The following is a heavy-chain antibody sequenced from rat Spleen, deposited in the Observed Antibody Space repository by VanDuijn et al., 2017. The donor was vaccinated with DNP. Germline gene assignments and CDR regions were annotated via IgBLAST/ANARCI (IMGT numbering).Heavy chain of an antibody. D-gene: IGHD1-1*01. Sequence: EVQLQESGPGLVKPSQSLSLTCSVTGYSITSGYGWNWIRTFPGDKLEWMGYINSAGITDYTPSLKSRISITRDTSKNQFFLQVNSVTTEDTATYYCARWDHYIGFAYWGQGTLVTVSS. CDR3: ARWDHYIGFAY. CDR2: INSAGIT. V-gene: IGHV3-3*01. J-gene: IGHJ3*01. CDR1: GYSITSGYG.